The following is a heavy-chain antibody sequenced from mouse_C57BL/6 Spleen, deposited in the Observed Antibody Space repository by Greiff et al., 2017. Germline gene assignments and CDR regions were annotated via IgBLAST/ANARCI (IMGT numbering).Heavy chain of an antibody. J-gene: IGHJ4*01. CDR3: VREAYYSNYVPDYAMDY. D-gene: IGHD2-5*01. CDR2: IRSKSSNYAT. CDR1: GFTFNTYA. Sequence: EVKVVESGGGLVQPKGSLKLSCAASGFTFNTYAMHWVRQAPGKGLEWVARIRSKSSNYATYYADSVKDRFTISRDDSQSMLYLQMNNLKTEDTAMYYCVREAYYSNYVPDYAMDYWGQGTSVTVSS. V-gene: IGHV10-3*01.